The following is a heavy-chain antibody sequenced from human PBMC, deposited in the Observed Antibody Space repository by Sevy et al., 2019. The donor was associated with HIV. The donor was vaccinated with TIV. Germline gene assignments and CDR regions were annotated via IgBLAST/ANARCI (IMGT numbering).Heavy chain of an antibody. D-gene: IGHD6-13*01. J-gene: IGHJ4*02. CDR3: ARDPAIAAAVTFDY. Sequence: GGSLRLSCAASGFIFSSYSINWVRQAPGKGLEWVSSISGSSKYIYYADSVKGRFTISRDNAKNSLFLQMNSLRAEDTAVYYCARDPAIAAAVTFDYWGQGTLVTVSS. CDR1: GFIFSSYS. CDR2: ISGSSKYI. V-gene: IGHV3-21*01.